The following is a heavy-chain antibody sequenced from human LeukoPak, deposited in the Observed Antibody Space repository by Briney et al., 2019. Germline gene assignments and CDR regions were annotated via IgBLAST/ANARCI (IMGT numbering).Heavy chain of an antibody. Sequence: SETLSLTCTVSGGSISSGFYYWSWIRQPAGKGLERIGRIYTSGSTNYNPSLRSRVTISVDTSKNQFSLKLSSVTAADTAVYYCARLPALYYYDSSVDILDYYYYYMDVWGKGTTVTISS. CDR1: GGSISSGFYY. CDR3: ARLPALYYYDSSVDILDYYYYYMDV. CDR2: IYTSGST. J-gene: IGHJ6*03. D-gene: IGHD3-22*01. V-gene: IGHV4-61*02.